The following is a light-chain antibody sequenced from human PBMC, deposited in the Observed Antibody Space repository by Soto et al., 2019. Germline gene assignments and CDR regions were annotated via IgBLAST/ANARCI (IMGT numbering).Light chain of an antibody. V-gene: IGLV1-40*01. CDR2: SNS. Sequence: QSALTQPPSVSGAPGQRVTISCTENSSNIGAGYDVHWYQQLPGTAPKLLIYSNSNRPSGVPDRFSGSKSGTSASLAITGLQAEDEADYYCQSYDSSLSGPVVFGGGTKLTVL. CDR3: QSYDSSLSGPVV. J-gene: IGLJ2*01. CDR1: SSNIGAGYD.